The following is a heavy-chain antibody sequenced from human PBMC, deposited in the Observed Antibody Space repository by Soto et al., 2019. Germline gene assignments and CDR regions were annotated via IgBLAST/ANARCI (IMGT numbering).Heavy chain of an antibody. CDR1: GGTFSSYA. CDR3: ARDRGPSSGYYPYWFDP. CDR2: IIPIFGTA. J-gene: IGHJ5*02. Sequence: QVQLVQSGAEAKKPGSSVKVSCKASGGTFSSYAISWVRQAPGQGLEWMGEIIPIFGTANSAQKFQGRVTITADESTSTAYMELSSLRSEDTAVYYCARDRGPSSGYYPYWFDPWGQGTLVTVSS. D-gene: IGHD3-22*01. V-gene: IGHV1-69*12.